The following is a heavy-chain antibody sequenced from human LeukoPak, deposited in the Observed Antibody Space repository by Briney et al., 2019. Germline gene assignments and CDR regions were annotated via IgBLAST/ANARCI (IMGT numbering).Heavy chain of an antibody. Sequence: QTGGSLRLSCAASGFTFSNFGMHWVRQAPGKGLVWVSRINSDGSSTSYADSVKGRFTISRDNAKNTLYLQMNSLRAEDTAVYYCARYPMVRGVIGYHYYGMDVWGQGTTVTVSS. CDR1: GFTFSNFG. V-gene: IGHV3-74*01. J-gene: IGHJ6*02. CDR2: INSDGSST. CDR3: ARYPMVRGVIGYHYYGMDV. D-gene: IGHD3-10*01.